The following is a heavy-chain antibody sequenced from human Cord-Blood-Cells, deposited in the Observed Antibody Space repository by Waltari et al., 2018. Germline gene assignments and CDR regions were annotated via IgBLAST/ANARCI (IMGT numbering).Heavy chain of an antibody. CDR2: MIPIFVTA. J-gene: IGHJ4*02. Sequence: QVQLVQSGAEVKKPGSSVKVSCKASGGTFSSYAISWVRQAPGQGLEWWGGMIPIFVTANYEQKFQGRGMITADDSTSTAYKELISRRSEDTAVDYCARGRVRRGYSGDALSDWGQGTLVTVSS. D-gene: IGHD5-12*01. CDR3: ARGRVRRGYSGDALSD. V-gene: IGHV1-69*01. CDR1: GGTFSSYA.